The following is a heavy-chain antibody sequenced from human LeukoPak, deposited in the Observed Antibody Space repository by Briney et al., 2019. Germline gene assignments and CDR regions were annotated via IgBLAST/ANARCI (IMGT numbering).Heavy chain of an antibody. CDR2: ISSSSSYI. CDR1: GFTFSSYS. V-gene: IGHV3-21*01. D-gene: IGHD3-22*01. Sequence: GGSLRLSCAASGFTFSSYSMNWVRQAPGKGLEWVSSISSSSSYIYYADSVKGRFTISRDNAKNSLYLQMNSLRGEDTAVYYCARGSRSSSGYQTYNWFDPWGQGTLVTVSS. J-gene: IGHJ5*02. CDR3: ARGSRSSSGYQTYNWFDP.